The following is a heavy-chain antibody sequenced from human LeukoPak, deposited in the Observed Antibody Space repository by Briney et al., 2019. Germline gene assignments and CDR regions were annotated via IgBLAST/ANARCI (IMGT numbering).Heavy chain of an antibody. CDR3: ARGGYGDYGPLWFDP. Sequence: SETLSLTCAVSGGSIGSGGYSWSWIRQPPGKGLERIGYNYHSGSTYYNPSLKSRVTISVDRSKNQFSLKLSSVTAADTAVYYCARGGYGDYGPLWFDPWGQGTLVTVSS. D-gene: IGHD4-17*01. CDR2: NYHSGST. CDR1: GGSIGSGGYS. J-gene: IGHJ5*02. V-gene: IGHV4-30-2*01.